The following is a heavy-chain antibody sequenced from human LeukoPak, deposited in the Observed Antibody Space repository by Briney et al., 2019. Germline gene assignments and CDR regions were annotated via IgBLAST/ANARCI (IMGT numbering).Heavy chain of an antibody. CDR1: GFTFSSYA. CDR3: ARDPTIFGVVITGWFDP. CDR2: IKQDESEK. J-gene: IGHJ5*02. V-gene: IGHV3-7*01. Sequence: TGGSLRLSCAASGFTFSSYAMSWVRQAPGKGLEWVANIKQDESEKYYVDSVKGRFTISRDNAKNSLYLQMNSLRAEDTAVYYCARDPTIFGVVITGWFDPWGQGTLVTVSS. D-gene: IGHD3-3*01.